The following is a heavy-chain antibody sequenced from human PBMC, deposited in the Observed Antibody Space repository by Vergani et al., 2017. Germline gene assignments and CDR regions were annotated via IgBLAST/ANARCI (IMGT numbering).Heavy chain of an antibody. V-gene: IGHV4-59*01. J-gene: IGHJ5*02. CDR1: GGSISSYY. CDR2: IYYSGST. Sequence: QVQLQESGPGLVKPSETLSLTCTVSGGSISSYYWSWIRQPPGKGLEWIGYIYYSGSTNYNPSLKGRVTISVDTSKNQFSLKLSSVTAADTAVYYCARDPTDGGNPNLFDPWGQGTLVTVSS. D-gene: IGHD4-23*01. CDR3: ARDPTDGGNPNLFDP.